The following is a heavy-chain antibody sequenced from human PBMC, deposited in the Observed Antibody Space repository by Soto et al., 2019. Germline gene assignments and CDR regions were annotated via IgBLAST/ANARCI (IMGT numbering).Heavy chain of an antibody. Sequence: QITLKESGPTLVQPTQTLTLTCTCSGFSLSTTGVGVGWIRQPPGKALEWLALIHWDDDKRYSPSVKSRLTIAKDTSRIQVILTMANMDPVDSATYYCVHFRRDGYNCLTSYYYYGLDVWGQGTTVTVSS. D-gene: IGHD1-1*01. J-gene: IGHJ6*02. CDR3: VHFRRDGYNCLTSYYYYGLDV. V-gene: IGHV2-5*02. CDR2: IHWDDDK. CDR1: GFSLSTTGVG.